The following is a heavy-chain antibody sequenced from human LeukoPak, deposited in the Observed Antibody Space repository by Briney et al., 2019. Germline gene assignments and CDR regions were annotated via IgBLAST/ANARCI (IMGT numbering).Heavy chain of an antibody. CDR1: GGSISSSSYY. CDR3: AREGSMIPFDY. V-gene: IGHV4-61*01. D-gene: IGHD2/OR15-2a*01. J-gene: IGHJ4*02. CDR2: IYYSGST. Sequence: SETLSLTCTVSGGSISSSSYYWGWIRQPPGKGLEWIGYIYYSGSTNYNPSLKSRVTISVDTSKNQFSLKLSSVTAADTAVYYCAREGSMIPFDYWGQGTLVTVSS.